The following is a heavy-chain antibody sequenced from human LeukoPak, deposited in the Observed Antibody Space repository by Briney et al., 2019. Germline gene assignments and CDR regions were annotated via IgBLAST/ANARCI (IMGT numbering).Heavy chain of an antibody. D-gene: IGHD6-13*01. CDR3: ARELIAAAGTPFDY. Sequence: GASVTVSCKASGYTFTGYYMHWVRQAPGQGLEWVGWINPNSGGTNYAQKFQGRVTMTRDTSISTAYMELSRLRSDDTAVYYCARELIAAAGTPFDYWGQGTLVTVSS. CDR2: INPNSGGT. CDR1: GYTFTGYY. J-gene: IGHJ4*02. V-gene: IGHV1-2*02.